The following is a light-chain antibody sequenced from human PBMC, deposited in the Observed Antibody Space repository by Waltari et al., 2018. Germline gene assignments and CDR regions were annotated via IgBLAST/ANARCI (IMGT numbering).Light chain of an antibody. V-gene: IGKV3-20*01. Sequence: EIVFTQSPDALSLSPGEKATLSCRASQSVGRALAWYQQKPGQAPRLLIYDASSRATGISDKFSGSGSGTDFSLTISRVEPEDFAVYFCQMYVRLPVTFGQGTKVEVK. CDR2: DAS. CDR1: QSVGRA. J-gene: IGKJ1*01. CDR3: QMYVRLPVT.